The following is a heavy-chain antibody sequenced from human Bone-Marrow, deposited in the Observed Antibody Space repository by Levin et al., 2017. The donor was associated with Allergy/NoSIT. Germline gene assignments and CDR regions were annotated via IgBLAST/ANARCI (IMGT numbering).Heavy chain of an antibody. CDR2: VYHSGST. J-gene: IGHJ6*02. CDR1: GGSISNGSYY. Sequence: TASETLSLTCTVSGGSISNGSYYWGWIRQPPGKGLEWIGNVYHSGSTYYKSSLKSRVSISVDTSKNQFSLKINSMTAADTAVYYCARDGGSGYPHYYGMDVWGQGTTVTVSS. V-gene: IGHV4-39*07. CDR3: ARDGGSGYPHYYGMDV. D-gene: IGHD3-22*01.